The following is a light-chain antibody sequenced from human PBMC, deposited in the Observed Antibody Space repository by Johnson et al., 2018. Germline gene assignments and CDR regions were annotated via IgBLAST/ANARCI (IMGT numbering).Light chain of an antibody. V-gene: IGLV1-51*02. J-gene: IGLJ1*01. Sequence: QSVLTQPPPVSAAPGQKVTISCSGSCSNIGNNYLSWYQQLPGTAPKLLIHKNNKRPSGIPDRFSGSKSGTSATLRITGLQPGDEADYYCGTWDSSLSAGNVFGTGTKVTVL. CDR2: KNN. CDR3: GTWDSSLSAGNV. CDR1: CSNIGNNY.